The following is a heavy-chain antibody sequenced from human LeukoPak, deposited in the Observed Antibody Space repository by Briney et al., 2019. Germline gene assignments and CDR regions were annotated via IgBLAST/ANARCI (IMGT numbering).Heavy chain of an antibody. CDR3: ASSVGPPYGGIDY. CDR2: ISYDGSNK. V-gene: IGHV3-30-3*01. Sequence: GGSLRLSCAASGFTFSSYAMHWVRQAPGKGLEWVAVISYDGSNKYYADSVKGRFTISRDNSKNTLYLQMNSLRAEDTAVYYCASSVGPPYGGIDYWGQGTLVTVSS. D-gene: IGHD4-23*01. CDR1: GFTFSSYA. J-gene: IGHJ4*02.